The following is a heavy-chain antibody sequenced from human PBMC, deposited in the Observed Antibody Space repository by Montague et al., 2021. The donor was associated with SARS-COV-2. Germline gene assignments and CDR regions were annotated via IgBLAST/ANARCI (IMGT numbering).Heavy chain of an antibody. Sequence: SLRLSCAASGFTLSSYNMNWIRQAPGKGLEWVSSVSYSSTYIYYADSVKGRFSISRDNAQNSLSLQMNNLRADDTAVYYCVRDQSPMGFDYWGQGTLVTASS. D-gene: IGHD5-24*01. V-gene: IGHV3-21*03. CDR1: GFTLSSYN. J-gene: IGHJ4*02. CDR3: VRDQSPMGFDY. CDR2: VSYSSTYI.